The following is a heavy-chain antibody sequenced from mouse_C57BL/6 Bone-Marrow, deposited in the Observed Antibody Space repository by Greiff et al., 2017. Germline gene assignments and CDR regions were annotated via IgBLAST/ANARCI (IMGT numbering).Heavy chain of an antibody. J-gene: IGHJ2*01. D-gene: IGHD2-1*01. CDR2: ISSGGDYI. Sequence: EVMLVESGEGLVKPGGSLKLSCAASGFTFSSYAMSWVRQTPEKRLEWVAYISSGGDYIYYADTVKGRFTISRDNARNTLYLQMSSLKSEDTAMYYCTRGNYGNYFDYWGQGTTLTVSS. CDR3: TRGNYGNYFDY. V-gene: IGHV5-9-1*02. CDR1: GFTFSSYA.